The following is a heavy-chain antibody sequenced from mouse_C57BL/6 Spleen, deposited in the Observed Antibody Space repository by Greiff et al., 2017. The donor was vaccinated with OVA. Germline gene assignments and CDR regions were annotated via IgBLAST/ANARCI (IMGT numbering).Heavy chain of an antibody. CDR1: GFTFSSYG. CDR3: ARYGYDEGYAMDY. D-gene: IGHD2-2*01. V-gene: IGHV5-6*02. CDR2: ISSGGSYT. Sequence: DVMLVESGGDLVKPGGSLKLSCAASGFTFSSYGMSWVRQTPDKRLEWVATISSGGSYTYYPDSVKGRFTISRDNAKNTLYLQMSSLKSEDTAMYYCARYGYDEGYAMDYWGQGTSVTVSS. J-gene: IGHJ4*01.